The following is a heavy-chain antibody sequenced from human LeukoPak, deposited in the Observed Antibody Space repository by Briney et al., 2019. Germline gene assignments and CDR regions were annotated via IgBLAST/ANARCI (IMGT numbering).Heavy chain of an antibody. J-gene: IGHJ4*02. D-gene: IGHD6-19*01. CDR1: GFTFSRYG. CDR3: AKEGGWYYFDY. V-gene: IGHV3-30*18. Sequence: GGSLRLSCAASGFTFSRYGMHWVRQAPGKGLEWVAVISYDGRNKYYADSVKGRFTISRDNVKNTLYLQMDSLRAEDTAVYYCAKEGGWYYFDYWGQGTLVTVSS. CDR2: ISYDGRNK.